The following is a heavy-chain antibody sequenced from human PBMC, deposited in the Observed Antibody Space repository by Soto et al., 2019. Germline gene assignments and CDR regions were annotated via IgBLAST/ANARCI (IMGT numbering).Heavy chain of an antibody. CDR2: INHSGST. Sequence: SETLSLTCAVYGGSFSGYYWSWIRQPPGKGLEWIGEINHSGSTNYNPSLKSRVTISVDTSKNQFSLKLSSVTAADTAVYYCASRGIYDILTGYYSAPWGQGTLVTVSS. D-gene: IGHD3-9*01. CDR3: ASRGIYDILTGYYSAP. V-gene: IGHV4-34*01. CDR1: GGSFSGYY. J-gene: IGHJ5*02.